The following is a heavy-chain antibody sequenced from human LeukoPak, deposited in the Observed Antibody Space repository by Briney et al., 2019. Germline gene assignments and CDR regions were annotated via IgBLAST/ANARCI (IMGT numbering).Heavy chain of an antibody. CDR1: GFTVDSNY. V-gene: IGHV3-53*01. Sequence: GGSLRLSCAASGFTVDSNYLSWVRQAPGKGLEWVSVIYSGGSTYYADSVKGRFTISRDNSKNTLYLQMNSLRAEDTAVYYCASNPPYSSSGLDYWGQGTLVTVSS. CDR2: IYSGGST. J-gene: IGHJ4*02. CDR3: ASNPPYSSSGLDY. D-gene: IGHD6-13*01.